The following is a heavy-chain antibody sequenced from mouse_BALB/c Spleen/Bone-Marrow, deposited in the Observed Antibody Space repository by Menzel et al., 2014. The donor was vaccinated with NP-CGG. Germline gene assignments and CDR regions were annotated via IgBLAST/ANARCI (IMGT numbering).Heavy chain of an antibody. Sequence: VMLVESGPGLVAPSQSLSITCTVSGFSLTSYGVHWVRQPPGKVLEWLGVIWAGGSTNYNSALMSRLSISKDNSKSQVYLKMNSLQTDDTAMYYCARGSYYEEAMDYWGQGTSVTVSS. V-gene: IGHV2-9*02. CDR1: GFSLTSYG. J-gene: IGHJ4*01. CDR2: IWAGGST. CDR3: ARGSYYEEAMDY. D-gene: IGHD1-1*01.